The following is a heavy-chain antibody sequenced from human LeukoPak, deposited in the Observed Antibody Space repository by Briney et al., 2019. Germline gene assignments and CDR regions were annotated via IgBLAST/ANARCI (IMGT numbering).Heavy chain of an antibody. CDR3: ERAKRRGFPYCSSTSCFSYYFDY. D-gene: IGHD2-2*01. V-gene: IGHV1-8*03. J-gene: IGHJ4*02. Sequence: ASVKVSCKASGYTFTSYDINWVRQATGQGLEWMGWMNPNSGNTGYAQKFQGRVTITRNTSISTAYMELSSLRSEDTAVYYCERAKRRGFPYCSSTSCFSYYFDYWGQGTLVTVSS. CDR1: GYTFTSYD. CDR2: MNPNSGNT.